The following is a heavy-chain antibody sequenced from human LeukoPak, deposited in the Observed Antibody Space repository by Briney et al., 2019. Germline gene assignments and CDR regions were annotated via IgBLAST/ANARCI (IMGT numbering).Heavy chain of an antibody. CDR1: GYSFTSFW. Sequence: GESLKISCKSSGYSFTSFWIAWVRQMPGKGLEWMGILYPGDSDTRYSPSFQGQVTISADRSITTAYLQWSSLKASDTAMYYCARSGDSGSYYDNFDYWGQGTLVTVSS. CDR2: LYPGDSDT. J-gene: IGHJ4*02. V-gene: IGHV5-51*01. CDR3: ARSGDSGSYYDNFDY. D-gene: IGHD1-26*01.